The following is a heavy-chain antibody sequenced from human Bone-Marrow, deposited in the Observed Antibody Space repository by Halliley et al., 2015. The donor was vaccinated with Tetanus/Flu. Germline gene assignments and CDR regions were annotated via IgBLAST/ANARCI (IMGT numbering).Heavy chain of an antibody. CDR2: INPGGTTI. D-gene: IGHD3-3*01. J-gene: IGHJ4*02. CDR3: AREGDFLSGYSDY. Sequence: WLSYINPGGTTIYYANSVKGRFTISRDNAKKSLYLQMNSLRAKDTAVYYCAREGDFLSGYSDYWGQGTLVTVSS. V-gene: IGHV3-48*03.